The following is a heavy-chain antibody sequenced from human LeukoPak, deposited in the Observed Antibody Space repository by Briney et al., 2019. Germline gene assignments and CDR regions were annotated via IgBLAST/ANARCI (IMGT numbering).Heavy chain of an antibody. CDR1: GFSFSDAW. D-gene: IGHD2-15*01. CDR3: TTRSPARYCSDGAYYSSADY. V-gene: IGHV3-15*07. Sequence: KSGGSLRLSCAASGFSFSDAWMNWVRQAPGKGLEWVGHIRSKADGGTPDYIAPVKGRFTISRDDSKDTLYLQMNSLNTEDTAMYYCTTRSPARYCSDGAYYSSADYWGQGTLVTVSS. J-gene: IGHJ4*02. CDR2: IRSKADGGTP.